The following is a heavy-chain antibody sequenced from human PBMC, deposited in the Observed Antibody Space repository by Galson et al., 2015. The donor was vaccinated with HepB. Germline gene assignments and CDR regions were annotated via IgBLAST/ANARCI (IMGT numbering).Heavy chain of an antibody. CDR1: GFTFSDYY. Sequence: SLRLSCAASGFTFSDYYMSWIRQAPGKGLEWVSYISSSSSYTNYADSVKGRFTISRDNAKNSLYLQMNSLRAEDTAVYYCARVPNWGDQYYYYYMDVWGKGTTVIVSS. CDR2: ISSSSSYT. J-gene: IGHJ6*03. V-gene: IGHV3-11*06. D-gene: IGHD7-27*01. CDR3: ARVPNWGDQYYYYYMDV.